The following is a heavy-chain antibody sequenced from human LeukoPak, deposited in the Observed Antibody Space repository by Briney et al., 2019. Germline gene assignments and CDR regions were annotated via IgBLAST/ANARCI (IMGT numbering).Heavy chain of an antibody. V-gene: IGHV1-18*01. J-gene: IGHJ3*02. CDR3: AREAARYYDSSDGAFDI. D-gene: IGHD3-22*01. Sequence: ASVKVSCKASGYTFTSYGISWVRRAPGQGLEWMGWISAYNGNTNYAQKLQGRVTMTTDTSTSTAYMELRSLRSDDTAVYYCAREAARYYDSSDGAFDIWGQGTMVTVSS. CDR2: ISAYNGNT. CDR1: GYTFTSYG.